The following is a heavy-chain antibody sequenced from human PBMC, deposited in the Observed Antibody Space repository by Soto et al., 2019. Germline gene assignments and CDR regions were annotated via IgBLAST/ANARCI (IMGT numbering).Heavy chain of an antibody. J-gene: IGHJ3*02. CDR1: GGSISSSSYY. D-gene: IGHD2-2*01. CDR2: IYYSGSP. V-gene: IGHV4-39*01. CDR3: ATYCSSTSCYSIDDFNI. Sequence: QLQLQESGPGLVKPSETLSLTCTVSGGSISSSSYYWGWIRQPPGKGLEWIGSIYYSGSPYYNPSLKSRVTISVDTSKNQFSLKLSSVTAADTAVYYCATYCSSTSCYSIDDFNIWGQGTMVTVSS.